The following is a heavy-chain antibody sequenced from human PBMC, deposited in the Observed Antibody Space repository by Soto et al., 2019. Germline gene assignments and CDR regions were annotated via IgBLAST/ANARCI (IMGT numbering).Heavy chain of an antibody. CDR1: GYSFTSFG. CDR2: ISVHNGNT. V-gene: IGHV1-18*04. Sequence: GASVKVSCKASGYSFTSFGISWVRQAPGQGLEWVGWISVHNGNTNSAQKLQGRVTLTTDTSTSTAYMELRSLRSDDTAVYYCARPNRNYDAFDIWGQGTMVTVS. D-gene: IGHD1-7*01. CDR3: ARPNRNYDAFDI. J-gene: IGHJ3*02.